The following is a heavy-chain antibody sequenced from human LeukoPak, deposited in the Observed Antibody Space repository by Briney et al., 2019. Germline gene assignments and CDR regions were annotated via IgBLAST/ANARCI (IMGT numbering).Heavy chain of an antibody. CDR2: MNPNSGGT. J-gene: IGHJ5*02. V-gene: IGHV1-2*02. CDR1: GYTLTGYY. Sequence: ASVKVSCKTSGYTLTGYYMHWVRQAPGQGLEWMGWMNPNSGGTKYAQKFQGRVTMTRDTSISTAYMELSRLRSDDTAMYYCARDKLGLGELSLYDQWGQGTLVTVFS. D-gene: IGHD3-16*02. CDR3: ARDKLGLGELSLYDQ.